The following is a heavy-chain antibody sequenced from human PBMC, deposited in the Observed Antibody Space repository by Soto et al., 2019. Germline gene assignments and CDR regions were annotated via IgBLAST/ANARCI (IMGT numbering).Heavy chain of an antibody. V-gene: IGHV3-30-3*01. J-gene: IGHJ6*02. Sequence: QVPLVESGGGVVQPGRSLRLSCAASGFTFSSYAMHWVRQAPGKGLEWVAVISYDGSNKYYADSVKGRFTISRDNSKNTLYLQMNSLRAEDTAVYYCARDRHSSSWLKDYYYYYGMDVWGQGTTVTVSS. CDR3: ARDRHSSSWLKDYYYYYGMDV. CDR1: GFTFSSYA. CDR2: ISYDGSNK. D-gene: IGHD6-13*01.